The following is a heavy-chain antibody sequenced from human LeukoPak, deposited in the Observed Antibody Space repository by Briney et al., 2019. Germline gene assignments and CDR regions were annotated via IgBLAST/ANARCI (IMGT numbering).Heavy chain of an antibody. CDR3: ATESITKVWGVASRNWFEP. D-gene: IGHD3-10*01. Sequence: AFVTVSLSLAGYTLTELSVDRVGLAGGRVIERIGGFDPEDGETVYAKKYQGRVTMTEDTSTDTAYMELSSLRSEDTAVYYCATESITKVWGVASRNWFEPWGQGTRVTVSS. CDR1: GYTLTELS. CDR2: FDPEDGET. V-gene: IGHV1-24*01. J-gene: IGHJ5*02.